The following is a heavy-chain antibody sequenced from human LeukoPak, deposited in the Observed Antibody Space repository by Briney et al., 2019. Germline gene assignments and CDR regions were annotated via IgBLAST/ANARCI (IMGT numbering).Heavy chain of an antibody. CDR3: ASSQGIAARPTPIDY. J-gene: IGHJ4*02. V-gene: IGHV4-59*08. CDR1: GGSISSYY. CDR2: IYYSGST. D-gene: IGHD6-6*01. Sequence: SETLSLTCTVSGGSISSYYWSWIRQPPGKGLEWIAYIYYSGSTNYNPSLKSRVTISVDTSKNQFSLKLSSVTAADTAVYYCASSQGIAARPTPIDYWGQGTLVTVSS.